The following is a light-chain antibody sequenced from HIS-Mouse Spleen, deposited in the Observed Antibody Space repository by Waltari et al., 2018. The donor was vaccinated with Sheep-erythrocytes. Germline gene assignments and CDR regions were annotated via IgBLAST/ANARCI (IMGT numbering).Light chain of an antibody. CDR2: GGS. J-gene: IGLJ3*02. CDR3: CSYAGSSTPWV. V-gene: IGLV2-23*01. Sequence: QSALTQPASVSGSPGQSITISCTGTSSDVGSYNLVSWYQQHPGKAPKLMIYGGSKRPSGVSNGFYGSKSGNTASLTISGLQAEDEADYYCCSYAGSSTPWVFGGGTKLTVL. CDR1: SSDVGSYNL.